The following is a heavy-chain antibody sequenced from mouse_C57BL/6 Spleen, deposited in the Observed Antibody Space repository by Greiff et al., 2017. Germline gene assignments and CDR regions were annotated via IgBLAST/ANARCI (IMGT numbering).Heavy chain of an antibody. J-gene: IGHJ2*01. D-gene: IGHD1-1*01. V-gene: IGHV1-64*01. CDR2: IHPNSGST. CDR1: GYTFTSYW. CDR3: ARRVVAYYCDY. Sequence: VQLQQPGAELVKPGASVKLSCKASGYTFTSYWMHWVKQRPGQGLEWIGMIHPNSGSTNYNEKFKSKATLTVDKSSSTAYMQLSSLTSEDSAVYYGARRVVAYYCDYWGQGTTLTVSS.